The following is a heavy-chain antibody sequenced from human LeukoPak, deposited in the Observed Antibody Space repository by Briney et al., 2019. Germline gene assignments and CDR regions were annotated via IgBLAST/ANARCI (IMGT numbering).Heavy chain of an antibody. D-gene: IGHD6-19*01. J-gene: IGHJ4*02. CDR2: ISGSGGST. CDR3: AKGPLTEVAGTTWDY. Sequence: PGGSLRLSCAASGCTFSSYATSWVRQAPGKGLKWVSAISGSGGSTYYADSVKGRFTISRDNSKNTLYLQMNSLRAEDTAIYYCAKGPLTEVAGTTWDYWGQGTLVTVSS. V-gene: IGHV3-23*01. CDR1: GCTFSSYA.